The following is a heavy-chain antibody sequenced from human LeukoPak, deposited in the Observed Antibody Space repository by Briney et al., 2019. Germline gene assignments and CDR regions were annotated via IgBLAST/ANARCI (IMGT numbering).Heavy chain of an antibody. CDR1: GYTFTGYY. Sequence: ASVKVSCKASGYTFTGYYMHWARQAPGQGLEWMGWMNPNSGNTGYAQKFQGRVTITRNTSISTAYMELSSLRSEDTAVYYCARGIRGVAAAGLDYYYMDVWGKGTTVTVSS. CDR2: MNPNSGNT. V-gene: IGHV1-8*03. D-gene: IGHD6-13*01. J-gene: IGHJ6*03. CDR3: ARGIRGVAAAGLDYYYMDV.